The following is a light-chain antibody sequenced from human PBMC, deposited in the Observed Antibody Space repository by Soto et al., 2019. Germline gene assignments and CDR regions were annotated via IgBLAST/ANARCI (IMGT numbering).Light chain of an antibody. J-gene: IGKJ4*01. CDR1: QSVSSSY. V-gene: IGKV3-20*01. CDR2: GAS. CDR3: QQYGSSLGVT. Sequence: EIVLTQSPGTLSLSPGERDTLSCRASQSVSSSYLAWYQQKPGQAPRLLIYGASSRATGIPDRFSGSGSGTDFTLTISGLEPEDFAVYYCQQYGSSLGVTFGGGTKVDIK.